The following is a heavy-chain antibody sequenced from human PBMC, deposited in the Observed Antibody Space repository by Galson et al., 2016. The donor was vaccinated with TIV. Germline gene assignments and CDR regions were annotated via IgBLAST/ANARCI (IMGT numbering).Heavy chain of an antibody. CDR1: GGTFSSYT. Sequence: QSGAEVKKPGESLKISCKVSGGTFSSYTFSWVRQAPGQGLEWMGRIIPIINKVDYTQKLQGRVTIIADKSTSTVYMELSSLRSEDTAVYYCARGSDYYDGSAYQNWGQGTLVTVSS. D-gene: IGHD3-22*01. CDR2: IIPIINKV. V-gene: IGHV1-69*04. CDR3: ARGSDYYDGSAYQN. J-gene: IGHJ4*02.